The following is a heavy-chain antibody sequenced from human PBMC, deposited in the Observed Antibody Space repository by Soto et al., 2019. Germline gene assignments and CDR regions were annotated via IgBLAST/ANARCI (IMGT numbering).Heavy chain of an antibody. J-gene: IGHJ4*02. CDR3: ARGMGEDY. CDR2: IFYSGST. D-gene: IGHD2-8*01. CDR1: GGSINSYY. Sequence: SETLSLTCTVSGGSINSYYWSWIRQPPGKGLEWIGHIFYSGSTNYNPSLKSRVTMSVDTSKNQFSLKVTSVTAADTAVYYCARGMGEDYWGQGTLVTVSS. V-gene: IGHV4-59*01.